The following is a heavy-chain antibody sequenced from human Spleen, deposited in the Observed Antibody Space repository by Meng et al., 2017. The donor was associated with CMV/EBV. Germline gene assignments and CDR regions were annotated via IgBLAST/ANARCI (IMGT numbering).Heavy chain of an antibody. CDR2: INPNSGGT. D-gene: IGHD6-19*01. Sequence: QVQLVQSGAEGKKPGASVKVSGKASGYTVTGYYMHWVRQAPGQGLEWMGRINPNSGGTNYAQKFQGRVTMTRDTSISTAYMELSRLRSDDTAVYYCAREVMAVASFDYWGQGTLVTVSS. CDR1: GYTVTGYY. J-gene: IGHJ4*02. V-gene: IGHV1-2*06. CDR3: AREVMAVASFDY.